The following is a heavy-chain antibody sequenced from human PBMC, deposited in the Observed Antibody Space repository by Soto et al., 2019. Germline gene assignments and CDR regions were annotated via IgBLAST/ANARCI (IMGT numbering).Heavy chain of an antibody. J-gene: IGHJ6*02. CDR3: ARGIFDSYGMDV. Sequence: EVQLVESGGGLVQPGGSLRLSCAASGFTFSSYAMHWVRQAPGKGLEYVSVISSIGGSTYYANSVKGRFTISRDNSKNTLYLQMGSLRAEDMAGYYGARGIFDSYGMDVWGQGTTVTVSS. CDR2: ISSIGGST. CDR1: GFTFSSYA. V-gene: IGHV3-64*01. D-gene: IGHD2-15*01.